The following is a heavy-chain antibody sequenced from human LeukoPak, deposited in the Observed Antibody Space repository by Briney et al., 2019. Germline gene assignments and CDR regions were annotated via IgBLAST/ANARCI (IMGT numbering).Heavy chain of an antibody. CDR1: GGTFSSYA. V-gene: IGHV1-69*04. J-gene: IGHJ4*02. D-gene: IGHD6-19*01. CDR2: IIPILGIA. Sequence: SVKVSCKASGGTFSSYAISWVRQAPGQGLEWMGRIIPILGIANYAQKFQGRVTITADKSTSTAYMELSSLRSEDTAVYYCARGGIAVADLDGYWGQGTLVTVSS. CDR3: ARGGIAVADLDGY.